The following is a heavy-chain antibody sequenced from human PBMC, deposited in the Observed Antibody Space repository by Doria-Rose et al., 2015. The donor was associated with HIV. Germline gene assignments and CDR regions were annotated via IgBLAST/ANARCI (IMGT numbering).Heavy chain of an antibody. V-gene: IGHV1-8*01. D-gene: IGHD3-3*01. CDR2: MNPDSGTT. CDR3: ARGPPYYNFWSGSYYYYGMDV. J-gene: IGHJ6*02. Sequence: SINYDINWLRQATGQGLEWMGWMNPDSGTTGYAQKFQGRVTMTRNSSTSTAYMELSSLTPADTAVYYCARGPPYYNFWSGSYYYYGMDVWGQGTTVSVSS. CDR1: SINYD.